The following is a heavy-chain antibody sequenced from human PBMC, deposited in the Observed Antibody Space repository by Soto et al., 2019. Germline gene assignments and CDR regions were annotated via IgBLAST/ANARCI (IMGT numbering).Heavy chain of an antibody. Sequence: EVQLLESGGGLVQPGGSLRLSCAASGFTFSSYAISWVRQAPGKGMEWVSAMSGSGGSTYYADSVKGRFTSSRDKSRDTLYVKMNSLRAEDTAVYYCAKFSRQMAPSFFDIWGQGTMVTVSS. CDR1: GFTFSSYA. J-gene: IGHJ3*02. V-gene: IGHV3-23*01. CDR2: MSGSGGST. CDR3: AKFSRQMAPSFFDI. D-gene: IGHD5-12*01.